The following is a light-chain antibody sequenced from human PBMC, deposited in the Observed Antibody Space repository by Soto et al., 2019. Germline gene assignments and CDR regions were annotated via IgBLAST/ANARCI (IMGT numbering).Light chain of an antibody. CDR1: QDTGNS. V-gene: IGKV1-27*01. J-gene: IGKJ5*01. CDR2: SAS. CDR3: QKYNTFPAT. Sequence: DIQMTQSPPSLSASVGDRVTITCRASQDTGNSLAWYQQKPGTVPKLLIYSASTLQSGVPSRFSGSGSGTDFTLTISSLQPEDVAAYYCQKYNTFPATFGQGTRLEIK.